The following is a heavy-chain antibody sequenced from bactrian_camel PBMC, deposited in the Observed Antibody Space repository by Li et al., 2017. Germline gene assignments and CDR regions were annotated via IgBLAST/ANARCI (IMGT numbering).Heavy chain of an antibody. V-gene: IGHV3S1*01. D-gene: IGHD2*01. J-gene: IGHJ4*01. Sequence: HVQLVESGGGSVQAGGSLRLSCAASGYTYRRACMGWFRQFSGKGREGVAAIHALNGDTYYDISVKGRFTISRDNAMNTLSLQMNNLKPEDTAVYYCAAGTYCNSGACSWLNDVAYWGQGTQVTVS. CDR3: AAGTYCNSGACSWLNDVAY. CDR1: GYTYRRAC. CDR2: IHALNGDT.